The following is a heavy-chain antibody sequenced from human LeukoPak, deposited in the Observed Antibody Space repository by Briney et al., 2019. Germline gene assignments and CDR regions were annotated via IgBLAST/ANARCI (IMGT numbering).Heavy chain of an antibody. CDR2: IYYSGST. V-gene: IGHV4-39*01. J-gene: IGHJ3*02. D-gene: IGHD6-19*01. Sequence: SETLSLTCTVSGGSISSSSYYWGWIRQPPGKGLEWIGSIYYSGSTYYNPSLKSRVTISVDTSKNQFSLKLSSVTAADTAVYYCARALAGTLEAFDIWGQGTIVTVYS. CDR3: ARALAGTLEAFDI. CDR1: GGSISSSSYY.